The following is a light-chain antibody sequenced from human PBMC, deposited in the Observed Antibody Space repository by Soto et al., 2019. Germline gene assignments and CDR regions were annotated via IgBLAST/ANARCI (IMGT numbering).Light chain of an antibody. CDR3: QRHNSAPPVS. Sequence: DIQMTQSPSSLSASVGDRVTITCRASQGISNYLAWYQQKPGKVPKLLIYAASTLQSGVPSRFSGSGSGTDFTLTISSLQPEDVATYYCQRHNSAPPVSFGPGTNVDLK. CDR1: QGISNY. V-gene: IGKV1-27*01. CDR2: AAS. J-gene: IGKJ3*01.